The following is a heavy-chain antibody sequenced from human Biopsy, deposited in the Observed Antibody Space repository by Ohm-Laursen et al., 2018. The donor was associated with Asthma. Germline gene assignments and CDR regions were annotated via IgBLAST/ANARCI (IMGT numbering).Heavy chain of an antibody. D-gene: IGHD3-3*01. Sequence: SLRLSCAASGFSFSEFVMHWVRQAPGKGLEWVAVISYDGSTKYYADSVKGRFTISRDNSKNTLYLQMNSLRAEDTAVYYCASQSSGSDFWSGYYYFDYWGQGTLVTVSS. CDR1: GFSFSEFV. V-gene: IGHV3-30*03. CDR3: ASQSSGSDFWSGYYYFDY. CDR2: ISYDGSTK. J-gene: IGHJ4*02.